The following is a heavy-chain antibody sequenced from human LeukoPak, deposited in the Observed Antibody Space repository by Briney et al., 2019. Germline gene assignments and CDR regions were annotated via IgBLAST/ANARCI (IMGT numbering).Heavy chain of an antibody. D-gene: IGHD6-19*01. CDR2: INHSGST. Sequence: SETLSLTCAVYGGSFSGYYWSWIRQPPGKGLEWIGEINHSGSTNYNPSLKSRVTISVDTSKNQFSLRLSSVTAADTAVYYCARAVAGTGNFDYWGQRTLVTVSS. CDR1: GGSFSGYY. CDR3: ARAVAGTGNFDY. V-gene: IGHV4-34*01. J-gene: IGHJ4*02.